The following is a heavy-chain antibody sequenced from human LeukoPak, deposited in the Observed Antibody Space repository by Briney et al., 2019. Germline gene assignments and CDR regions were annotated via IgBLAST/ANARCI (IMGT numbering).Heavy chain of an antibody. V-gene: IGHV1-18*01. Sequence: GAAVKVSRMDSVYTFISYGISWVRQAPDQGGEWMGWISAYNGNTTYSQKLQGRVTMSTDTSTSTGYMELRRLRSDDTAVYYCARSNSGSPDYWGQGTLVTVSS. J-gene: IGHJ4*02. CDR2: ISAYNGNT. CDR1: VYTFISYG. CDR3: ARSNSGSPDY. D-gene: IGHD4-23*01.